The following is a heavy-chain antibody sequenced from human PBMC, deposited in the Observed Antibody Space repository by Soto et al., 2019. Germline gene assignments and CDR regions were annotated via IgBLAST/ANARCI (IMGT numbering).Heavy chain of an antibody. J-gene: IGHJ5*02. CDR3: ARDAGDSGYSGYGGINWFDP. Sequence: QVQLQESGPGLVKPSQTLSLTCTVSGGSISSGGYYWSWIRQHPGKGLEWIGYIYYSGSTYYNPSLKSRVTISVDTSKNQFSLKLSSVTAADTAVYYCARDAGDSGYSGYGGINWFDPWGQGTLVTVSS. CDR1: GGSISSGGYY. D-gene: IGHD5-12*01. CDR2: IYYSGST. V-gene: IGHV4-31*03.